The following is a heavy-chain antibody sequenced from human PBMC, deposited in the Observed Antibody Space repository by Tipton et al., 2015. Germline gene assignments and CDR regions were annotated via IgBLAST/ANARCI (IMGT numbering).Heavy chain of an antibody. J-gene: IGHJ6*02. CDR3: ARDLEHGMDV. CDR2: VSHSDTS. V-gene: IGHV4-59*01. Sequence: TLSLTCTVSGGSISSYYWSWIRQSPGKGLEWIGYVSHSDTSHYNPSLKSRVTISVDTSKNQFSLTLNSLTAADTAVYYCARDLEHGMDVWGQGTTVTVSS. CDR1: GGSISSYY. D-gene: IGHD5-24*01.